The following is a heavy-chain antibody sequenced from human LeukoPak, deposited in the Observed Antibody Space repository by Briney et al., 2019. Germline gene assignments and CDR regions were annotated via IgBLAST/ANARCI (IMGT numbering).Heavy chain of an antibody. D-gene: IGHD3-3*01. J-gene: IGHJ4*02. Sequence: GGSLRLSCAASGFTVSGNYMSWVRQAPGKGLEWVSLIYSGGTTYYADSVKGRFTISRDNSKNMLYLQMNSLRAEDTAVYYYARGIGYLDEYFDYWGQGTLVTVSS. CDR3: ARGIGYLDEYFDY. V-gene: IGHV3-53*01. CDR2: IYSGGTT. CDR1: GFTVSGNY.